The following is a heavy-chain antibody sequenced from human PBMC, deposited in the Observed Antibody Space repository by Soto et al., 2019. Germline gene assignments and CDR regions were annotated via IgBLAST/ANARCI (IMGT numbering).Heavy chain of an antibody. CDR3: ARHWYYDFGMLDP. CDR2: IYYSGST. CDR1: GGSISSSSYY. V-gene: IGHV4-39*01. J-gene: IGHJ5*02. Sequence: QLQLQESGPGLVKPSETLSLTCTVSGGSISSSSYYWGWIRQPPGKGLEWIGSIYYSGSTYYNPSLKSRVTISVDTSKNQFSLKLSSVTAADTAVYYCARHWYYDFGMLDPWGQGTLVTVSS. D-gene: IGHD3-3*01.